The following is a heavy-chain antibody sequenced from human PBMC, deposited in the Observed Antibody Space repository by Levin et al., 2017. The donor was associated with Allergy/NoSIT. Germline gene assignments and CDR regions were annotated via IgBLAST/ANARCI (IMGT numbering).Heavy chain of an antibody. CDR1: GITFTRNW. CDR2: IYPGDSDT. J-gene: IGHJ4*02. V-gene: IGHV5-51*01. D-gene: IGHD4-17*01. Sequence: GGSLRLSCQGSGITFTRNWIAWVRQMPGKGLEWMGIIYPGDSDTRYSPSFQGQVTISADKSISTAYLQWSSLKASDTAMYYCARREHADYGEFDYWGQGTLVTVSS. CDR3: ARREHADYGEFDY.